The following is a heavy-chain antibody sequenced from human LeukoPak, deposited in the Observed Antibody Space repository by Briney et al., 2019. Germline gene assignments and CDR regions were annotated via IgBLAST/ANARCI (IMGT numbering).Heavy chain of an antibody. J-gene: IGHJ4*02. CDR3: ARDLGRDRYFDS. Sequence: PGGSLRLSCAASGFTFSPYPMNWVRQAPGQGLEWVSYISGGSDTIHYADSVKGRFTISRDNAKNSLYLQMNSLRAEDTAVYYCARDLGRDRYFDSWGQGTLVTVSS. CDR1: GFTFSPYP. D-gene: IGHD5-24*01. CDR2: ISGGSDTI. V-gene: IGHV3-48*04.